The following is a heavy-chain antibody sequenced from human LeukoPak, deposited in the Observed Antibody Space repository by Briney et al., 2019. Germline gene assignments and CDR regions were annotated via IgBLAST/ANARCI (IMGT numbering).Heavy chain of an antibody. D-gene: IGHD3-22*01. Sequence: GGSLRLSCAASGFTFSSYEMNWVRQAPGKGLEWVSAISGSGGSTYYADSVKGRFTISRDNSKNTLYLQMSSLRAEDTAVYYCAKRISADRYYYDSSGPPGGYMDVWGKGTTVTVSS. CDR2: ISGSGGST. J-gene: IGHJ6*03. V-gene: IGHV3-23*01. CDR1: GFTFSSYE. CDR3: AKRISADRYYYDSSGPPGGYMDV.